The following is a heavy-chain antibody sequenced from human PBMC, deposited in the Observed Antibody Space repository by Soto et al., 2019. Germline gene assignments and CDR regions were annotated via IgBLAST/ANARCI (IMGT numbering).Heavy chain of an antibody. Sequence: SETLSLRCTVWGGSISRGGYYWSWIRQHPGKGLEWIGYIYYSGSTYYNPSLKSRVTISVDTSKNQFSLKLSSVTAADTAVYYCAREKIVHYYGMDVWGQGTTVTVSS. J-gene: IGHJ6*02. CDR1: GGSISRGGYY. D-gene: IGHD1-26*01. CDR2: IYYSGST. CDR3: AREKIVHYYGMDV. V-gene: IGHV4-31*03.